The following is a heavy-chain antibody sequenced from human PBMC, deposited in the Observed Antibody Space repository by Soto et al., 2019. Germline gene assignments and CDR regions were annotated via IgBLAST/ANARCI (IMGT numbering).Heavy chain of an antibody. CDR3: ARYFRGSGRYFFDY. CDR2: INQDGGGT. Sequence: LRLSCVASGFTFSSSFMGWVRQAPGKGLEWVANINQDGGGTYYVDSVEGRFTISRDNAKDSLYLQMNSLRGEDTAVYYCARYFRGSGRYFFDYWGQGTLVTVSS. V-gene: IGHV3-7*03. CDR1: GFTFSSSF. J-gene: IGHJ4*02. D-gene: IGHD6-19*01.